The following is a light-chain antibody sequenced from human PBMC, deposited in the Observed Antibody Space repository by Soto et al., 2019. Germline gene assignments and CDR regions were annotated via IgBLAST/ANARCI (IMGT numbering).Light chain of an antibody. J-gene: IGKJ1*01. CDR1: QSFNSIY. V-gene: IGKV3-20*01. Sequence: IVLTQSPGPRSLSPGERSTLSCRASQSFNSIYLAWYQQKPGQAPRLLIYGASSRATGIPDRFSGSGSGTDFTLTISRLEPEDFAVYYCHQYDSWTFGQGTKVDIK. CDR2: GAS. CDR3: HQYDSWT.